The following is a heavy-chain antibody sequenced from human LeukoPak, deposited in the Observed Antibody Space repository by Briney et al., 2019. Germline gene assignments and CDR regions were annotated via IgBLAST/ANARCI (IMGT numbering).Heavy chain of an antibody. Sequence: GGSRRLSCAAAGFTFSSYAMHWVRQAPGKGLEWVAVISYDGSNKYYADSVKGRFTISRDNSKNTLYLQMNSLRAEDTAVYYCARALSGTYFDYWGQGTLVTVSS. CDR2: ISYDGSNK. CDR1: GFTFSSYA. J-gene: IGHJ4*02. D-gene: IGHD2/OR15-2a*01. CDR3: ARALSGTYFDY. V-gene: IGHV3-30*04.